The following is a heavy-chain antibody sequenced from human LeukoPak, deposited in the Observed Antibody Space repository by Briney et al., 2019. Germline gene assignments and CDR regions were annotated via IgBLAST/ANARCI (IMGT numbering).Heavy chain of an antibody. D-gene: IGHD4-23*01. CDR1: GFTFGDYA. Sequence: PGRSLRLSCTASGFTFGDYAMSWVRQAPGKGLEWVGFISSKTYGGTTEYAASVKGRFTMSRDESKSIAYLQMNSLKTDDTAVYYCTRAVAHLYYWGQGTLVTLSS. V-gene: IGHV3-49*04. CDR2: ISSKTYGGTT. J-gene: IGHJ4*02. CDR3: TRAVAHLYY.